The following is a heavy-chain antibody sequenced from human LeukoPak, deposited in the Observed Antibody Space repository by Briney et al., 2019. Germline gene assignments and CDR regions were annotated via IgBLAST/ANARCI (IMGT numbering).Heavy chain of an antibody. Sequence: ASVKVSCKASGGTFSSYAISWVRQAPGQGLEWMGGIIPIFGTANYAQKFQGRVTITADKSTSTAYMELSSLRSEDTAVYYCASCSSSWYYCYMDVWGKGTTVTVSS. V-gene: IGHV1-69*06. CDR1: GGTFSSYA. D-gene: IGHD6-13*01. J-gene: IGHJ6*03. CDR2: IIPIFGTA. CDR3: ASCSSSWYYCYMDV.